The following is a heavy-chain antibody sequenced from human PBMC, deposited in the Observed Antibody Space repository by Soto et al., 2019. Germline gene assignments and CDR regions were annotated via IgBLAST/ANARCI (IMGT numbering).Heavy chain of an antibody. CDR1: GFTFSSYA. Sequence: EVQLLESGGGLVQPGGSLRLSCAASGFTFSSYAMSWVRQAPGKGLEWVSAISGSGGSTYYADSVKGRFTISRDNSKKTLYLQMNGRSGEDTAVYYCAAEGRARGGGYFDYWGQGTLVTVSS. CDR2: ISGSGGST. V-gene: IGHV3-23*01. D-gene: IGHD3-10*01. CDR3: AAEGRARGGGYFDY. J-gene: IGHJ4*02.